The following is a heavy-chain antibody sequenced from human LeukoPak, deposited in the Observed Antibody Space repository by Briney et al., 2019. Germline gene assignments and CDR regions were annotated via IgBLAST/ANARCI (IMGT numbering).Heavy chain of an antibody. CDR1: GGPFSGYY. CDR2: INHSGST. CDR3: ARGSAQDY. J-gene: IGHJ4*02. V-gene: IGHV4-34*01. Sequence: SETLSLTCAVYGGPFSGYYWSWIRQPPGKGLEWIGEINHSGSTNYNPSLKSRVTISVDTSKNQFSLKLSSVTAADTAVYYCARGSAQDYWGQGTLVTVSS.